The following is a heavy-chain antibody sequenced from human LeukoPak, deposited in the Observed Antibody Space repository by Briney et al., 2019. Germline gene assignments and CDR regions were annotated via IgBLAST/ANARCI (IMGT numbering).Heavy chain of an antibody. CDR3: ARDNPYYGDYFDY. V-gene: IGHV1-18*01. J-gene: IGHJ4*02. Sequence: AASVKVSCKASGYTLTSYGISWVRQAPGQGREWMGWISAYNGNTNYAQKLQGRVTMTTDTSTSTAYMELRSLRSDDTAVYYCARDNPYYGDYFDYWGQGTLVTVSS. CDR2: ISAYNGNT. D-gene: IGHD4-17*01. CDR1: GYTLTSYG.